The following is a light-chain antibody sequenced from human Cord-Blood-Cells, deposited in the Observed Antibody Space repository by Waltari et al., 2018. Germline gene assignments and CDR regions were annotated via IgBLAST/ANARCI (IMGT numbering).Light chain of an antibody. J-gene: IGKJ1*01. Sequence: EIVLTQSPGTLSLSPGERASQSVSSSYLAWYQQKPGQAPRLLIYGASSRATGIPDRFSGSGSGTDFTLTISRLEPEDFAVYYCQQYGSYSWTFGQGTKVEIK. V-gene: IGKV3-20*01. CDR3: QQYGSYSWT. CDR2: GAS. CDR1: QSVSSSY.